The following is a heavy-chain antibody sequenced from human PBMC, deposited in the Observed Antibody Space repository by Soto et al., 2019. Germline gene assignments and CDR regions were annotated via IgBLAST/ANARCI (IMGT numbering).Heavy chain of an antibody. J-gene: IGHJ6*02. CDR1: GYSFTSYW. D-gene: IGHD7-27*01. Sequence: PGESLKISCKGSGYSFTSYWIGWVRQMPGKGLEWMGIIYPGDSDTRYSPSFQGQVTISADKSISTAYLQWSSLKASDTAMYYCARATGDRFDYYGMDVWGQGTTVTVSS. CDR2: IYPGDSDT. V-gene: IGHV5-51*01. CDR3: ARATGDRFDYYGMDV.